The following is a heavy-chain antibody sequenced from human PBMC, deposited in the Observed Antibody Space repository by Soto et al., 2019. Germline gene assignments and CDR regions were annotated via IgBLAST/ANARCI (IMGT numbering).Heavy chain of an antibody. CDR2: IKSDESEK. D-gene: IGHD2-8*02. CDR1: GFTLSNHW. J-gene: IGHJ5*01. V-gene: IGHV3-7*01. CDR3: ARGDYWDRSFDS. Sequence: EVQLVESGGGLVQPGESLRLSCAASGFTLSNHWMSWVRQAPGKGLEWVAYIKSDESEKYYVDSVKGRFTISRDNAKNSLYLQMNSLRAEDTAVYYCARGDYWDRSFDSWGQGTLVTVSS.